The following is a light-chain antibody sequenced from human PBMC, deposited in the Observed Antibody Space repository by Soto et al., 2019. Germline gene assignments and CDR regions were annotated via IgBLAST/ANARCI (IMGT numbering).Light chain of an antibody. CDR3: LQFGSSSWT. J-gene: IGKJ1*01. CDR1: QSVSSSY. CDR2: GAS. Sequence: ESVLTQSPGTLSLSPGEKATLSCRASQSVSSSYLAWYQQKPGQAPRLLIYGASSRATGIPDRFSGSGSGIDFTLTVSRLEPEDFAVYYCLQFGSSSWTFGQGTKV. V-gene: IGKV3-20*01.